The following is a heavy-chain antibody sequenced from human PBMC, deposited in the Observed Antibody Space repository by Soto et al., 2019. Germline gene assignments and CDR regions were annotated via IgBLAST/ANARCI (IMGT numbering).Heavy chain of an antibody. Sequence: QVQLVESGGGVVQPGRSLRLSCAASGFTFSSYGMHWVRQAPGKGLEWVALISHDGSNKYYADSVKGRSTTSRDNSKNTLYLQMDSLRADDTAVYYCAKDPAPRYDSSPGDYWGQGTLVTVSS. CDR3: AKDPAPRYDSSPGDY. CDR2: ISHDGSNK. J-gene: IGHJ4*02. D-gene: IGHD3-22*01. CDR1: GFTFSSYG. V-gene: IGHV3-30*18.